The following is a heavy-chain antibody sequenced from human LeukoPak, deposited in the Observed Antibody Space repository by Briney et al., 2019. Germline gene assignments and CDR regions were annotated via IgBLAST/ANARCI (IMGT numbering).Heavy chain of an antibody. J-gene: IGHJ4*02. CDR2: ISGSGGST. Sequence: GGSLRPSCAASGFTFSSYAMSWVRQAPGKGLEWVSAISGSGGSTYYADSVKGRFTISRDNSKNTLYLQMNSLRADDTAVYYCARTMVQGVIITSYFDYWGQGTLVTVSS. CDR1: GFTFSSYA. V-gene: IGHV3-23*01. CDR3: ARTMVQGVIITSYFDY. D-gene: IGHD3-10*01.